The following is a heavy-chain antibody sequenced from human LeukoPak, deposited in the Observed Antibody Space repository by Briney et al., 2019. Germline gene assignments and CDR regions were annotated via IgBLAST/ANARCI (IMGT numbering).Heavy chain of an antibody. J-gene: IGHJ6*02. CDR3: ARDRDTYGLGV. CDR2: IYTSGNT. D-gene: IGHD5-18*01. CDR1: GGSISSGSYY. V-gene: IGHV4-61*02. Sequence: SETLSLTCSVSGGSISSGSYYWSWIRQPAGKGLEWIGRIYTSGNTNYNPSLKSRVTISVDTSKNQFSLKLSSVTAADTAVYYCARDRDTYGLGVWGQGTTVTVSS.